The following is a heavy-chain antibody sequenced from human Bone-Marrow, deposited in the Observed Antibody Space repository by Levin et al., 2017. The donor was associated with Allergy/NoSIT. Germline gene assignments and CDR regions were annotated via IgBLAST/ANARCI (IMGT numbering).Heavy chain of an antibody. CDR1: GFTFNRHS. CDR3: ALLLFGAVLGFDC. D-gene: IGHD2/OR15-2a*01. CDR2: IGNSGTTI. Sequence: GESLKISCAASGFTFNRHSMNWVRQAPGKGLEWVSYIGNSGTTIYYADSVKGRFTISRDDARSSLYLQMNSLRDEDAAVYYCALLLFGAVLGFDCWGQGTLVTVSS. V-gene: IGHV3-48*02. J-gene: IGHJ4*02.